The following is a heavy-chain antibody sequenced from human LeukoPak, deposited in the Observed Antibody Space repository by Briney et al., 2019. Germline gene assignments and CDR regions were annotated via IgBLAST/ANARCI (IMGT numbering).Heavy chain of an antibody. J-gene: IGHJ3*02. D-gene: IGHD2-8*01. V-gene: IGHV4-59*08. CDR2: IYYSGST. CDR1: GGSISSYY. CDR3: ARTRAVYDAFDI. Sequence: SETLSLTCTVSGGSISSYYWSWIRQPPGKGLEWIGYIYYSGSTNYNPSLKSRVTISADTSKNQFSLKLSSVTAADTAVYYCARTRAVYDAFDIWGQGTMVTVSS.